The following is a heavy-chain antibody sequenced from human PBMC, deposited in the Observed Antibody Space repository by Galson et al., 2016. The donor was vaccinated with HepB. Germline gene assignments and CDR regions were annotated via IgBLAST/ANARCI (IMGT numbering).Heavy chain of an antibody. Sequence: SLRLSCAASGFTFTTYAFAWVRQAPGKGLEWVSSIRSTGESTFHADSVKGRFTISRDKSENTVFLQMNSLRAEDTAIYYCARVRVAATGGYFDYWVQGSLVAVSS. CDR3: ARVRVAATGGYFDY. D-gene: IGHD7-27*01. CDR1: GFTFTTYA. CDR2: IRSTGEST. V-gene: IGHV3-23*01. J-gene: IGHJ4*02.